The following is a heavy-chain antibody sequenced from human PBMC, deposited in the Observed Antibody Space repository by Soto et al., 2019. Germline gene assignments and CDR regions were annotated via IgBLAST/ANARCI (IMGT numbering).Heavy chain of an antibody. J-gene: IGHJ5*02. CDR1: GGSISSGDYY. CDR3: ARGLQVPAYDEGWFDP. V-gene: IGHV4-30-4*01. D-gene: IGHD2-2*01. CDR2: IYYSGST. Sequence: SETLSLTCTVSGGSISSGDYYWSWIRQPPGKGPEWIGYIYYSGSTYYNPSLKSRVTISVDTSKNQFSLKLSSVTAADTAVYYCARGLQVPAYDEGWFDPWGQGTLVTV.